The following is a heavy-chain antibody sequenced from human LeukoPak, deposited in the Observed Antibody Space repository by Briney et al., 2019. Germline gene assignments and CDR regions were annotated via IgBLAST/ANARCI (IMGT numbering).Heavy chain of an antibody. CDR2: ITGVGDTT. J-gene: IGHJ4*02. CDR3: VRDRNYFEALQRSY. Sequence: GGSLRLSCAASGFTFSTFAMSWVRQDPGRGLEWVSSITGVGDTTYYPESVKGRFTNSRDNSKSTLYLQMNSLRVEDTAVYFCVRDRNYFEALQRSYWGQGTLVTVSS. CDR1: GFTFSTFA. D-gene: IGHD1-7*01. V-gene: IGHV3-23*01.